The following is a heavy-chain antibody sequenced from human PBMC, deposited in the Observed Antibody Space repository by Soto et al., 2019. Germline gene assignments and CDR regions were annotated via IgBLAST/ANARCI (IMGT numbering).Heavy chain of an antibody. Sequence: QVQLQESGPGRVKPSQTLSLTCTVSGGSISSCDYYWSWIRQPPGKGLEWVGYIYYSGSTYYNPSLKCRVTISVDTSKNQFSLKLSSVPAADTAVYYCARDQQLVNVAGIDPGGQGSLVPVTT. D-gene: IGHD6-13*01. CDR1: GGSISSCDYY. CDR3: ARDQQLVNVAGIDP. CDR2: IYYSGST. J-gene: IGHJ5*02. V-gene: IGHV4-30-4*01.